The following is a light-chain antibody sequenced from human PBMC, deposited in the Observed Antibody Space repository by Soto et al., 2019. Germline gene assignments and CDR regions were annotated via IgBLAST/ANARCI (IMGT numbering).Light chain of an antibody. V-gene: IGKV3-20*01. J-gene: IGKJ2*01. Sequence: EIMLTQSPGTLSLSPGERATLSCRASQSVSSNHLAWYQQKPGQAPRLLIYGASSRATGIPDRFSGSGSGTDFTLTISRLEPEDFAVYYCQQYGSSPYTFGQGTKLEIK. CDR1: QSVSSNH. CDR2: GAS. CDR3: QQYGSSPYT.